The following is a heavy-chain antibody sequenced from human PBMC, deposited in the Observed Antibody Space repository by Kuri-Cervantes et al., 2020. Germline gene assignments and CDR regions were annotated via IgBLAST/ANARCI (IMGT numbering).Heavy chain of an antibody. V-gene: IGHV4-34*01. CDR2: INHSGST. J-gene: IGHJ3*02. CDR1: GGSFSGSY. Sequence: SETLSLTCAVYGGSFSGSYWRWIRQPPGKGLEWIGEINHSGSTNYNPSLKSRGTISVDTSKNQISLKSSSVTAADTAVYYCARVLSGYDAFDIWGQGTMVTVSS. CDR3: ARVLSGYDAFDI. D-gene: IGHD1-26*01.